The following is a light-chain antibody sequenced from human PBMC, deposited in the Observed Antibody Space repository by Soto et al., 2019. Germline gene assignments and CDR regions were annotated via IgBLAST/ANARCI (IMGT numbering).Light chain of an antibody. V-gene: IGKV3-20*01. CDR2: GAS. Sequence: ENVLTQSPGTLSSSPGERATLSCRASQSVDSNFLAWYQQKPGQAPRLLIYGASTRAAGVPDRFSGSGSGTDFTLTITRLEPEDFAVYYCQQYGRSPLMYTFGQGTKLGVK. J-gene: IGKJ2*01. CDR3: QQYGRSPLMYT. CDR1: QSVDSNF.